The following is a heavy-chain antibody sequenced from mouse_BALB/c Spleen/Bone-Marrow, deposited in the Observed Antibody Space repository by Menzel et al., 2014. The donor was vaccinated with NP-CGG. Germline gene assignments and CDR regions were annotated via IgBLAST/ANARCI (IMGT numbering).Heavy chain of an antibody. CDR1: GYTFTTYW. J-gene: IGHJ4*01. V-gene: IGHV1-7*01. Sequence: VQLVESGAELAKPGASVKMSCKASGYTFTTYWMHWVKQRPGQGLEWIGYINPSTAYTDYNQKFEDKATLTADKSSSTAYMQLSSLTSEDSAVYYCARDLDYWGQGTSATVSS. CDR3: ARDLDY. CDR2: INPSTAYT.